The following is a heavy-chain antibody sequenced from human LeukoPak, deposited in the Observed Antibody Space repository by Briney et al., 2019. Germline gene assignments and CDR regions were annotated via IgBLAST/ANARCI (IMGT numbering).Heavy chain of an antibody. CDR1: GFTFSSYG. CDR2: ISGSGGST. V-gene: IGHV3-23*01. CDR3: ANVLGYCSSTSCYGDYFDY. J-gene: IGHJ4*02. D-gene: IGHD2-2*01. Sequence: PGGSLRLSCAASGFTFSSYGMSWVRQAPGKGLEWVSAISGSGGSTYYADSVKGRFTISRDNSKNTLYLQMNSLRAEDTAVYYCANVLGYCSSTSCYGDYFDYWGQGTLVTVSS.